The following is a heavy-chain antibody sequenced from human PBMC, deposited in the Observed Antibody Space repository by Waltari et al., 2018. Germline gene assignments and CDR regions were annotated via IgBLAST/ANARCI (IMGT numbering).Heavy chain of an antibody. D-gene: IGHD3-22*01. J-gene: IGHJ2*01. CDR3: ARVWHSSGHHFDL. CDR1: GFTFSSYE. Sequence: EVQLVESGGGLVQPGGSLRLSCAASGFTFSSYEMNWVRQAPGKGLEWVSYISSSGSTIYYADAVKGRFTISRDNAKNSLYLQMNSLRAEDTAVYYCARVWHSSGHHFDLWGRGTLVTVSS. CDR2: ISSSGSTI. V-gene: IGHV3-48*03.